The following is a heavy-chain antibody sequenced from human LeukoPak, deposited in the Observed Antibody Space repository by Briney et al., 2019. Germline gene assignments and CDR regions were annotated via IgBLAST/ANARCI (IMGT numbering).Heavy chain of an antibody. J-gene: IGHJ5*02. V-gene: IGHV1-18*01. CDR1: RDTFSRYG. D-gene: IGHD3-10*01. CDR2: ISGYNDKT. Sequence: ASVKVSCKASRDTFSRYGIIWVRQAPGQGLEWMGWISGYNDKTNYAQKFQGRVTMTTDISTTTAYMELRSLRSDDTALYYCAIVSLVRGDIGFWFDPWGQGTLVTVSS. CDR3: AIVSLVRGDIGFWFDP.